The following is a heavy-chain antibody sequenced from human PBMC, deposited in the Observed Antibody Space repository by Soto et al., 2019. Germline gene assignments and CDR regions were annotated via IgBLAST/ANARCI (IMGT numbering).Heavy chain of an antibody. V-gene: IGHV4-4*02. CDR3: ARVHVRYYDSSGYFFDY. CDR1: GGSISSSNW. Sequence: SETLSRSCVGSGGSISSSNWWSRVRQPPGRGLEWIGEIYHSGSTNYNPSLKSRVTISVDKSKNQFSLKLSSVTAADTAVYYCARVHVRYYDSSGYFFDYWGQGTLVTVSS. CDR2: IYHSGST. J-gene: IGHJ4*02. D-gene: IGHD3-22*01.